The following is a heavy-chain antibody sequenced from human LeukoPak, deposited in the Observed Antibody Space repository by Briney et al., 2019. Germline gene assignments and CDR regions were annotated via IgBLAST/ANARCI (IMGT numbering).Heavy chain of an antibody. CDR2: INPNSGGT. Sequence: ASVKVSCKASGYTFTDYYMHWVRQAPGQGLEWMGWINPNSGGTNYAQKFQGRVTMTRDTPTSTAYMELSRLRSDDTAVYYCAREAADEDYFDYWGQGTLVTVSS. CDR3: AREAADEDYFDY. CDR1: GYTFTDYY. D-gene: IGHD6-13*01. J-gene: IGHJ4*02. V-gene: IGHV1-2*02.